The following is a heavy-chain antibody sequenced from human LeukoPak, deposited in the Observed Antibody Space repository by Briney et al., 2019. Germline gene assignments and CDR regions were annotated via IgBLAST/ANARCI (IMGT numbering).Heavy chain of an antibody. J-gene: IGHJ4*02. V-gene: IGHV3-7*01. CDR1: GFTVSSNY. D-gene: IGHD5-18*01. CDR2: IKQDGSEK. Sequence: PGGSLRLSCAASGFTVSSNYMSWVRQAPGKGLEWVANIKQDGSEKYYVDSVKGRFTISRDNAKNSLYLQMNSLRAEDTAVYYCARDRIQLWLRLPTHDYWGQGTLVTVSS. CDR3: ARDRIQLWLRLPTHDY.